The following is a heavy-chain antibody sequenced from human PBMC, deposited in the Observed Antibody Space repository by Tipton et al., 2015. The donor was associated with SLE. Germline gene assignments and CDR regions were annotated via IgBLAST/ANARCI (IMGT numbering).Heavy chain of an antibody. V-gene: IGHV4-39*01. CDR3: ARRPLDSGYIGGMDV. CDR1: GGSISRSSAYY. J-gene: IGHJ6*02. CDR2: IYYSGTT. D-gene: IGHD5-18*01. Sequence: LRLSCNVSGGSISRSSAYYWGWIRQPPGKGLEWIGSIYYSGTTFYNPSLKSRVTIFVHTSKNQFSLKVSSVTAADTAVYYCARRPLDSGYIGGMDVWGQGTTVTVS.